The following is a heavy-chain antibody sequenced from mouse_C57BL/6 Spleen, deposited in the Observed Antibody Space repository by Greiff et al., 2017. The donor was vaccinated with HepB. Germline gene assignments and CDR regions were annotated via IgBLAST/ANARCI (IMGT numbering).Heavy chain of an antibody. V-gene: IGHV1-81*01. CDR3: ARGGYDYDYYYAMDY. Sequence: VKLVESGAELARPGASVKLSCKASGYTFTSYGISWVKQRTGQGLEWIGEIYPRSGNTYYNEKFKGKATLTADKSSSTAYMELRSLTSEDSAVYFCARGGYDYDYYYAMDYWGQGTSVTVSS. CDR1: GYTFTSYG. J-gene: IGHJ4*01. CDR2: IYPRSGNT. D-gene: IGHD2-4*01.